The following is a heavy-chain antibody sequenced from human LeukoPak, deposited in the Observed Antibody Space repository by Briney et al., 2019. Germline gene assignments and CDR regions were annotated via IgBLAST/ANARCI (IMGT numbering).Heavy chain of an antibody. Sequence: GGSLRLSCAASGFTFSSYWMSWVRQAPGKGLEWVANIKKDGSETYYVASGKGRFTISRDNAKNSLYLQMNSLSAEDTAVYYCARTYCSSTSCYPNDYWGQGTLVTVSS. V-gene: IGHV3-7*01. CDR1: GFTFSSYW. CDR3: ARTYCSSTSCYPNDY. D-gene: IGHD2-2*01. CDR2: IKKDGSET. J-gene: IGHJ4*02.